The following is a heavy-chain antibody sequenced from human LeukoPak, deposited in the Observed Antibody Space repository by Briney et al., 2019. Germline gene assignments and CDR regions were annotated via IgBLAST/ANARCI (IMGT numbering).Heavy chain of an antibody. J-gene: IGHJ4*02. CDR1: GFTFSSYS. Sequence: GGSLRLSCAASGFTFSSYSMNWVRQAPGKGLEWVSSISSSSSYIYYADSVKGRFTISRDNAKNSLYLQMNSLRAEDTAVYYCAKKDGGSYPFGYWGQGTLVPVPS. D-gene: IGHD1-26*01. CDR2: ISSSSSYI. V-gene: IGHV3-21*01. CDR3: AKKDGGSYPFGY.